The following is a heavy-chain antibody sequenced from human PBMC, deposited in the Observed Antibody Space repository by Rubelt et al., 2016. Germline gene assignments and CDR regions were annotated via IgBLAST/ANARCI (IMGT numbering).Heavy chain of an antibody. D-gene: IGHD6-19*01. Sequence: QVQLVQSGAEVKKPGASVKVSCKVSRYTFTDLSMHWVRQAPGKGLEWTGGFDPEDGEPIYAQRFKGRVTMTEDTSTDTAYRELSSLRSEDTAVYYCATGQYSSGCDYWGQGTLVTVSS. CDR2: FDPEDGEP. J-gene: IGHJ4*02. CDR3: ATGQYSSGCDY. V-gene: IGHV1-24*01. CDR1: RYTFTDLS.